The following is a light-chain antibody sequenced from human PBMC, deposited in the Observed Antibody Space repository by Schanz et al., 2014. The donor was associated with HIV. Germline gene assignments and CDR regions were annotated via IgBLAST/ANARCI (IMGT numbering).Light chain of an antibody. Sequence: EIVLTQSPDTLSLSPGERATLSCRASQTVSSSSLAWYQQKPGQSPRLLIFDASNRATGIPARFSGSGSGTDFTLTISSLEPEDFAVYYCQQRNNGLFTFGPGTKVDIK. CDR1: QTVSSSS. J-gene: IGKJ3*01. CDR3: QQRNNGLFT. V-gene: IGKV3D-20*02. CDR2: DAS.